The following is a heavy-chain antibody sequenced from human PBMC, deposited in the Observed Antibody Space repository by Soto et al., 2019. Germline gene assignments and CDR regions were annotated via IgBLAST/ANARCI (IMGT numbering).Heavy chain of an antibody. CDR2: IYYSGST. J-gene: IGHJ4*02. CDR3: ARSIAVSGPFDY. CDR1: GGYISNSTDY. V-gene: IGHV4-39*01. Sequence: SETLSLTCTVSGGYISNSTDYWSWIRQPPGKGLEWIGNIYYSGSTSYNPSLKNRVTISVDTSKNQFSLKLSSVTAADTAVYYCARSIAVSGPFDYWGQGTLVTVSS. D-gene: IGHD6-19*01.